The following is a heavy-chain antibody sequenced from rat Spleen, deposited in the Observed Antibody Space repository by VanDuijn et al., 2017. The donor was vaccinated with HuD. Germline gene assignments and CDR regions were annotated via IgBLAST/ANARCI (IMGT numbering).Heavy chain of an antibody. V-gene: IGHV5-20*01. CDR3: AVTTGGFAY. Sequence: EVQLVESDGGLVQPGRSLKLSCAASGFTFSDYDMAWVRQAPTKGLEWVASISYDGSSTYYRDSVKGRFTISRDNAKSTLYLQMDSLRSEDTATFYCAVTTGGFAYWGQGTLVTVSS. D-gene: IGHD1-10*01. CDR2: ISYDGSST. J-gene: IGHJ3*01. CDR1: GFTFSDYD.